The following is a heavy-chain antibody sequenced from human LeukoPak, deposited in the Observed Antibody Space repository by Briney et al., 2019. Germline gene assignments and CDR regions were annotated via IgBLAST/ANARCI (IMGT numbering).Heavy chain of an antibody. J-gene: IGHJ6*03. D-gene: IGHD5-18*01. CDR3: ARGGAGRGYSYGQGDYYYMDV. Sequence: ASVKVSCKASGYTFTSYGISWVRQARGQGLEWMGWISAYNGNTNYAQKLQGGVTMTTDTSTSTAYMELRSLRSDDTAVYYCARGGAGRGYSYGQGDYYYMDVWGKGTTVTVSS. CDR1: GYTFTSYG. CDR2: ISAYNGNT. V-gene: IGHV1-18*01.